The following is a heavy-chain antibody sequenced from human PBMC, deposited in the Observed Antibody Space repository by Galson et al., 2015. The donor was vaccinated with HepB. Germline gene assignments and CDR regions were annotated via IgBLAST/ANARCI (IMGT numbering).Heavy chain of an antibody. D-gene: IGHD2-2*01. CDR1: GYTFTDYY. CDR3: ATTCSSTSCQGVPTHYYYYGMDV. CDR2: VDPEDGET. V-gene: IGHV1-69-2*01. Sequence: VKVSCKVSGYTFTDYYMHWVQQAPGKGLEWMGLVDPEDGETIYAEKFQGRVTITADTSTDTAYMELSSLRSEDTAVYYCATTCSSTSCQGVPTHYYYYGMDVWGQGTTVTVSS. J-gene: IGHJ6*02.